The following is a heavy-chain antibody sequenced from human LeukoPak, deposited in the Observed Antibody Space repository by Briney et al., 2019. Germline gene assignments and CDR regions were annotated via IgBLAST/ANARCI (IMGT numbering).Heavy chain of an antibody. V-gene: IGHV4-4*07. CDR1: GDSISTYY. CDR2: MYTSGNT. J-gene: IGHJ4*02. Sequence: PSETLSHTCTVSGDSISTYYWSWIRQPAGKGLEWIGRMYTSGNTNYNPSLKSRVTMSVDTSKNHFSLKLSSLTAADTAVYYCARARESYYFDYWGQGTLVTVSS. D-gene: IGHD3-10*01. CDR3: ARARESYYFDY.